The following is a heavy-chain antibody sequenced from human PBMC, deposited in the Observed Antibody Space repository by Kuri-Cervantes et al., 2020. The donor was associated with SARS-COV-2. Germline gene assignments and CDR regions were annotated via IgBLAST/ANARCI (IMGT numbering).Heavy chain of an antibody. CDR3: ATALRIVVVPAANLGVDAFDI. Sequence: ASVKVSCKASGYTFTGYYMHWVRQAPGQGLEWMGWINPNSGGTNYAQKFQGRVTITADESTSTAYMELSSLRSEDTAVYYCATALRIVVVPAANLGVDAFDIWGQGTMVTVSS. CDR2: INPNSGGT. CDR1: GYTFTGYY. J-gene: IGHJ3*02. D-gene: IGHD2-2*01. V-gene: IGHV1-2*02.